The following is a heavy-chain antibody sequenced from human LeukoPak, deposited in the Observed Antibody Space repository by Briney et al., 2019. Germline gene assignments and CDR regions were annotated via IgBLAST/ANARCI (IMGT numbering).Heavy chain of an antibody. J-gene: IGHJ4*02. CDR3: ARDRIREFDY. Sequence: SETLSLTCTVSGGSVSSSSYYWSWIRQPPGKGLEWIGYIDYNGSTNYNPSLKSRVTISVDTSKNHFSLKLRYVTAADTAVYYCARDRIREFDYWGQGTLVTVSS. CDR2: IDYNGST. D-gene: IGHD3-10*01. V-gene: IGHV4-61*03. CDR1: GGSVSSSSYY.